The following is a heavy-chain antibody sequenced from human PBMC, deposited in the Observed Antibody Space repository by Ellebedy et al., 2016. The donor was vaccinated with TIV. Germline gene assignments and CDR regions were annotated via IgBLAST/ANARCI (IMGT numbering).Heavy chain of an antibody. J-gene: IGHJ3*02. Sequence: GGSLRLSCAAYGFSFSSYWMTWVRQAPGKGLEWVANINQDSTKTFYVDSVEGRFTISRDNAKNSLFLQMNSLGVEDTAIYYCATDGSYGDYLSPAHASVMWGQGTLVSVSS. CDR2: INQDSTKT. CDR1: GFSFSSYW. CDR3: ATDGSYGDYLSPAHASVM. V-gene: IGHV3-7*01. D-gene: IGHD4-17*01.